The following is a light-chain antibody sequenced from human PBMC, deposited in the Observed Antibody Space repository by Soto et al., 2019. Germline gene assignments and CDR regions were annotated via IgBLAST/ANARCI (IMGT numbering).Light chain of an antibody. J-gene: IGLJ2*01. CDR2: TTN. CDR3: LLYYGGAHLV. V-gene: IGLV7-43*01. Sequence: QAVVTQEPSLTVLPGGTVTLTCASSTGAVTSDNYPSWFQQQPGQAPRTLIYTTNSRHSWTPARFSGSLLGGKAALTLSGVQYGDEADYYCLLYYGGAHLVFGGGTKLTVL. CDR1: TGAVTSDNY.